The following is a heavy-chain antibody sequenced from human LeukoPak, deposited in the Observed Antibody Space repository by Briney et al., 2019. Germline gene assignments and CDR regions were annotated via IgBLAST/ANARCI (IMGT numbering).Heavy chain of an antibody. CDR1: GFTFSDYY. Sequence: GGSLRLSCAASGFTFSDYYMSWIRQAPGKGLEWVSYISSSGSTIYYADSVKGRFTISRDNAKNSLYLQMNSLRAEDTALYYCAKDRNSGNYYQTGDFHYWGQGILVTVSS. J-gene: IGHJ4*02. V-gene: IGHV3-11*01. CDR2: ISSSGSTI. D-gene: IGHD1-26*01. CDR3: AKDRNSGNYYQTGDFHY.